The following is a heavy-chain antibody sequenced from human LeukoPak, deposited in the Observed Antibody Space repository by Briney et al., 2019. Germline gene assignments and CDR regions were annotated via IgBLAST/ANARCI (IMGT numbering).Heavy chain of an antibody. CDR1: GYSFTSYW. J-gene: IGHJ4*02. D-gene: IGHD6-19*01. V-gene: IGHV5-51*01. Sequence: GESLKISCKGSGYSFTSYWIGWVRQMPGKGLEWMGIIYPGDSDTRYSPSFQGQVTISADKSISTAYQQWSSLKASDTAMYYCARSFGAVAGSGTGDDYWGQGTLVTVSS. CDR2: IYPGDSDT. CDR3: ARSFGAVAGSGTGDDY.